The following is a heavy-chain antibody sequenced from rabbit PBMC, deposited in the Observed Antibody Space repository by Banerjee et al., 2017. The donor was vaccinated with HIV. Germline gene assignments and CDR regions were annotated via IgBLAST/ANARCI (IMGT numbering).Heavy chain of an antibody. D-gene: IGHD2-1*01. CDR1: GFSFSSSYY. Sequence: QEQLEESGGDLVKPEGSLTLTCTASGFSFSSSYYMCWVRQAPGKGLEWIGCIYTGSGSTYYANWAKGRFTISKTSSTTVTLQMTSLTAADTATYFCARAPYGDWVLWGPGTLVTVS. CDR2: IYTGSGST. V-gene: IGHV1S45*01. J-gene: IGHJ4*01. CDR3: ARAPYGDWVL.